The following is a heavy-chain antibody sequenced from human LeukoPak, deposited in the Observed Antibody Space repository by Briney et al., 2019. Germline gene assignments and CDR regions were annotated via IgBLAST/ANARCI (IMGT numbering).Heavy chain of an antibody. Sequence: ASVKVSCKASGYTFTSYDINWVRQATGQGLEWMGCMSPNSGNTGYAQKFQGRVTMTRNTSISTAYMELSSLRSEDTAVYYCARGRQINYYDSSATMYYFDYWGQGTLVTVSS. D-gene: IGHD3-22*01. CDR2: MSPNSGNT. J-gene: IGHJ4*02. CDR3: ARGRQINYYDSSATMYYFDY. V-gene: IGHV1-8*01. CDR1: GYTFTSYD.